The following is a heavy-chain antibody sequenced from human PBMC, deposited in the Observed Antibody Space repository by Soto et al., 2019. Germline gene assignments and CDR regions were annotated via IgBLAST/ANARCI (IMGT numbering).Heavy chain of an antibody. CDR1: CASNSNYY. V-gene: IGHV4-59*01. Sequence: PSETLSLTCTFSCASNSNYYGSWLRQPPGKGLEHIGYVYYTGNTNYNPSLKSRVTISVDTSNNQFSLKLTSVTTADTAIYYCARSGHTFGGVVWGRGILVTVSS. J-gene: IGHJ4*02. CDR2: VYYTGNT. D-gene: IGHD3-16*01. CDR3: ARSGHTFGGVV.